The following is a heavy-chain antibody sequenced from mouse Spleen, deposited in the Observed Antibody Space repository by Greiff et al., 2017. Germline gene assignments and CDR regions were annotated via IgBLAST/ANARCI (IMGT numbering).Heavy chain of an antibody. Sequence: DVKLVESGGGLVKPGGSLKLSCAASGFTFSSYAMSWVRQTPEKRLEWVATISSGGSYTYYPDSVKGRFTISRDNAKNTLYLQMSSLRSEDTAMYYCARRGDSSGYGYAMDYWGQGTSVTVSS. J-gene: IGHJ4*01. D-gene: IGHD3-2*01. V-gene: IGHV5-9-1*01. CDR1: GFTFSSYA. CDR2: ISSGGSYT. CDR3: ARRGDSSGYGYAMDY.